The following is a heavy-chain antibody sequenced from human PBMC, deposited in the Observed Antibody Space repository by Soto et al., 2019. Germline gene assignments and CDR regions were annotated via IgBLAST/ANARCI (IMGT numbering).Heavy chain of an antibody. CDR3: ARQDIVVVPAAPYWFDP. CDR1: GGSISSSIYY. V-gene: IGHV4-39*01. D-gene: IGHD2-2*01. J-gene: IGHJ5*02. Sequence: PSEALSLTGSDPGGSISSSIYYGGGIRQPPGQGLEWIGSIYYSGITSYNPSLKSRVTISVDTSKNQFSLKLSSVTAADTAVYYCARQDIVVVPAAPYWFDPWGQGTLVPLSP. CDR2: IYYSGIT.